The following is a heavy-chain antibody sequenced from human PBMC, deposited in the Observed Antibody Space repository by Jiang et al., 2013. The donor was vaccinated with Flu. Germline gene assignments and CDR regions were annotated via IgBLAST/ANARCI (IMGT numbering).Heavy chain of an antibody. J-gene: IGHJ6*02. CDR2: IYYSGST. D-gene: IGHD3-10*01. CDR3: ARDHYGSGSYYYYYYGMDV. CDR1: GGSISSGDYY. V-gene: IGHV4-30-4*01. Sequence: GPGLVKPSQTLSLTCTVSGGSISSGDYYWSWIRQPPGKGLEWIGYIYYSGSTYYNPSLKSRVTISVDTSKNQFSLKLSSVTAADTAVYYCARDHYGSGSYYYYYYGMDVWGQGTTVTVSS.